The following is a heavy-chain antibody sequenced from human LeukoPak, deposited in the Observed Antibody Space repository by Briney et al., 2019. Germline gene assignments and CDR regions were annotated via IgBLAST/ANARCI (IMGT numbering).Heavy chain of an antibody. CDR3: ARDPFYGDADLDS. CDR1: GFTFSNYW. V-gene: IGHV3-74*01. D-gene: IGHD4-17*01. CDR2: IKNDGTIT. Sequence: PGGSLRLSCAASGFTFSNYWMHWVRQAPGKGLVWVSRIKNDGTITTYADSVKGRFTIPRDNAKNTLYLQMNSLRAEDTAVYYCARDPFYGDADLDSWGQGTLVTVSS. J-gene: IGHJ4*02.